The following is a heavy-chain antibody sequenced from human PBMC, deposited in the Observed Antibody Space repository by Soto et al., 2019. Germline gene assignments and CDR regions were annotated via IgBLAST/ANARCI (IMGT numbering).Heavy chain of an antibody. CDR2: ISGSGGST. CDR3: AKSGGPLVVLTVYAINFDY. V-gene: IGHV3-23*01. D-gene: IGHD2-8*01. Sequence: GGSLRLSCAASGFTFSSYAMSGVRQAPGKGLEWVSAISGSGGSTYYADSVKGRFTISRDNSKNTLYLQMNSLRAEDTAVYYCAKSGGPLVVLTVYAINFDYWGQGTLVTVSS. J-gene: IGHJ4*02. CDR1: GFTFSSYA.